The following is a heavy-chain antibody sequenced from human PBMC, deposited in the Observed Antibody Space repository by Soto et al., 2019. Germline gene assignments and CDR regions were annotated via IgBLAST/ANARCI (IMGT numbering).Heavy chain of an antibody. D-gene: IGHD3-10*01. V-gene: IGHV4-59*01. CDR3: ARGGVRGVIVRGDWFDP. CDR2: IYYSGST. CDR1: GGSISSYY. J-gene: IGHJ5*02. Sequence: QVQLQESGPGLVKPSETLSLTCTVSGGSISSYYWSWIRQPPGKGLEWIGYIYYSGSTNYNPSLKSRVTIAVDTSKNQFDLKLSSVTAADTAVYYCARGGVRGVIVRGDWFDPWGQGTLVTVSS.